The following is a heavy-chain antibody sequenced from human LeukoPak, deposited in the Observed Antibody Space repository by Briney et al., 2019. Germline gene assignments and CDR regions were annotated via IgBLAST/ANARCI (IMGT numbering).Heavy chain of an antibody. CDR2: IYYSGST. Sequence: PSETLSLTCTVSGGSISSYYWSWIRQPPGKGLEWIGYIYYSGSTNYNPSLKSRVTISVDTSKNQFSLKLSSVTAADTAVYYCARSGYSSSWYSLAFDYWGQGTLVTVPS. CDR1: GGSISSYY. V-gene: IGHV4-59*01. CDR3: ARSGYSSSWYSLAFDY. J-gene: IGHJ4*02. D-gene: IGHD6-13*01.